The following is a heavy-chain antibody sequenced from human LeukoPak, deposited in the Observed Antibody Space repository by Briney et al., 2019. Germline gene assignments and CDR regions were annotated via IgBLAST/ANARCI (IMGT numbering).Heavy chain of an antibody. CDR1: GLTFSNSW. D-gene: IGHD3-10*01. Sequence: PGGSLRLSCEASGLTFSNSWMHWVRQAPGKGLVRVSRINNEGTTISYADSVKGRFTISRDNAKNTLYLQMNSLRAEDTAVYYCARVSGLGMNEYYQHWGQGTLVTVAS. V-gene: IGHV3-74*01. J-gene: IGHJ1*01. CDR3: ARVSGLGMNEYYQH. CDR2: INNEGTTI.